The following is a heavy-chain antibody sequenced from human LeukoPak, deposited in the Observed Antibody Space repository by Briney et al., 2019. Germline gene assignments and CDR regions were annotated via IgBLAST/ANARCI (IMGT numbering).Heavy chain of an antibody. V-gene: IGHV3-23*01. D-gene: IGHD6-19*01. CDR2: ISGSGDTT. J-gene: IGHJ6*02. CDR3: AKAISSAFYYYGMDV. Sequence: PGGSLRLSCAASGFTFNNYAMNCVRQAPGKGLEWVSSISGSGDTTYYADSVKGRFTISRDNFKNTLYLQMNYLRAADTAIYYCAKAISSAFYYYGMDVWGQGTTVSVSS. CDR1: GFTFNNYA.